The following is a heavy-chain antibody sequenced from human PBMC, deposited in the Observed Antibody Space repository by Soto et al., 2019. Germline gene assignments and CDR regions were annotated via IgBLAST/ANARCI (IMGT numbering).Heavy chain of an antibody. V-gene: IGHV4-34*01. D-gene: IGHD5-18*01. CDR3: AREGAMGLKY. Sequence: SETLSLTCAVYGGSFSGYYWSWIRQPPGKGLEWIGEINHSGSTNYNPSLKSRVTISVDTSKNQFSLKLSSVTAADTAVYYCAREGAMGLKYWGQGTMVTVYS. CDR1: GGSFSGYY. J-gene: IGHJ4*02. CDR2: INHSGST.